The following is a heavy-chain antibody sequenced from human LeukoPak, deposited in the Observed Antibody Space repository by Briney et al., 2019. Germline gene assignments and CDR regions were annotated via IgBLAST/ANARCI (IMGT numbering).Heavy chain of an antibody. CDR2: ISGSGGST. D-gene: IGHD6-13*01. CDR3: AKDPGYSSSWYNCFDP. J-gene: IGHJ5*02. CDR1: GFTFSSYA. Sequence: GGSLRLSCAASGFTFSSYAMSWVRQAPGKGLDWVSAISGSGGSTYYADSVKGRFTISRDNSKNTLYLQMNSLRAEDTAVYYCAKDPGYSSSWYNCFDPWGQGTLVTVSS. V-gene: IGHV3-23*01.